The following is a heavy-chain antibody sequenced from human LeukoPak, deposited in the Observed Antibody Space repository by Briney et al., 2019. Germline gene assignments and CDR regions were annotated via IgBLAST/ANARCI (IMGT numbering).Heavy chain of an antibody. V-gene: IGHV3-30*02. Sequence: PGGSLRLSCAASGFTFSSYGMHWVRQAPGKGLEWVAFIRYDGSNKYYADSVKGRFTISRDNAKNSLYLQMNSLRAEDTAVYYCARDGNTMVRGSYDFDYWGQGTLVTVSS. D-gene: IGHD3-10*01. J-gene: IGHJ4*02. CDR3: ARDGNTMVRGSYDFDY. CDR2: IRYDGSNK. CDR1: GFTFSSYG.